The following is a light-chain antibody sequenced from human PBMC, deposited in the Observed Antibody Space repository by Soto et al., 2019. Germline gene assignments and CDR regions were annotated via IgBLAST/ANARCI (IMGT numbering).Light chain of an antibody. J-gene: IGKJ2*01. CDR3: QQYNSSYT. V-gene: IGKV1-5*03. CDR2: KAS. Sequence: DIQMTQSPSTLSASVGDRVTITCRASRSISSWLAWYQQKPGKAPNLLIYKASSLQSGVPSRFSGSGSGTEFTLTISSLQPDDFATYYCQQYNSSYTFGQGTKLEIK. CDR1: RSISSW.